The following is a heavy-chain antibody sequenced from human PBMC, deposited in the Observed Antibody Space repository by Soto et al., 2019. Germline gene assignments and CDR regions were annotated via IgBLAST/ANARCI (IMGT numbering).Heavy chain of an antibody. CDR2: INHSGST. V-gene: IGHV4-34*01. CDR3: ARDRSSASPNSFDAFDI. J-gene: IGHJ3*02. Sequence: QVQLQQWGAGLLKPSETLSLTCAVYGGSFSGYYWSWIRQPPGKGLEWIGEINHSGSTNYNPSLKSRVNISVDTSKNQFSLKLSSVTAADTAVYYCARDRSSASPNSFDAFDIWGQGTMVTVSS. D-gene: IGHD3-10*01. CDR1: GGSFSGYY.